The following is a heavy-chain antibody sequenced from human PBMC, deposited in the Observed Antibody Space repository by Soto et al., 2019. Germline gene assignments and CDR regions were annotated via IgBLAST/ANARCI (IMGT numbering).Heavy chain of an antibody. D-gene: IGHD3-10*01. CDR3: ARASMVRGNKVSTPLSRYYYMDV. V-gene: IGHV4-34*01. Sequence: SGTPALTCAVYGESFNDYYWSWVGQRPGKGLEWIGEINHSGSTNYNPSLKSRVTISVDTSKNQFSLKLSSVTAADTAVYYCARASMVRGNKVSTPLSRYYYMDVWGKGATVT. J-gene: IGHJ6*03. CDR1: GESFNDYY. CDR2: INHSGST.